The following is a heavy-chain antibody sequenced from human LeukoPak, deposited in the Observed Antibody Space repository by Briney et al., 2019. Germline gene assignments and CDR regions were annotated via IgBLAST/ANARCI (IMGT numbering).Heavy chain of an antibody. CDR2: ISAGGDGT. Sequence: PGGSLRLSCAASTFSFSRYPMGWVRQAPGKGLEWVSGISAGGDGTYHADPVKGRFTISRDNSKNTLFLQMNNLRAEDTAKYYCAKSLLTTAAGTGRAFDIWGQGPMVTVSS. J-gene: IGHJ3*02. CDR3: AKSLLTTAAGTGRAFDI. V-gene: IGHV3-23*01. CDR1: TFSFSRYP. D-gene: IGHD2/OR15-2a*01.